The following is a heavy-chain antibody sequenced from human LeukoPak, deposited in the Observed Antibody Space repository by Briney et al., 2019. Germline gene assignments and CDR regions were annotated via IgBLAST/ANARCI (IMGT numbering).Heavy chain of an antibody. V-gene: IGHV4-34*01. D-gene: IGHD6-13*01. J-gene: IGHJ4*02. CDR1: GGSFSGYY. CDR3: ARETAAAGSFIAINDY. CDR2: INDSEST. Sequence: TASETLSLTCAVYGGSFSGYYWSWIRQFPGKGLEWIGEINDSESTNYNPSLKSRVTMSVDTSKNQFSLKLSSVTAADTAIYYCARETAAAGSFIAINDYWGQGTLVTVSS.